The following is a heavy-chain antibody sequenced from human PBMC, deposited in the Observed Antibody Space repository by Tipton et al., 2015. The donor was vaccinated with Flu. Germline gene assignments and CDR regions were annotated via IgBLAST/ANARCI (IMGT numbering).Heavy chain of an antibody. CDR2: IYPGDSKT. Sequence: QLVQSGGEVKKPGESLKISCKLSGQTFSDFWIGWVRQMPGKGLEWMGIIYPGDSKTIYSPSFQGLVTMSVDKSIDTAYLQWSSLKASDTAMYYCARGDVFGVWGQGTLVTVSS. V-gene: IGHV5-51*01. CDR3: ARGDVFGV. CDR1: GQTFSDFW. J-gene: IGHJ3*01.